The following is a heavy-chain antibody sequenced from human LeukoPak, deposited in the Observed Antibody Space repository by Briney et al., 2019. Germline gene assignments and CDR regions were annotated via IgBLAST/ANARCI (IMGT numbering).Heavy chain of an antibody. CDR2: MNPNSGNT. J-gene: IGHJ6*03. V-gene: IGHV1-8*03. CDR1: GYTFTSYD. Sequence: ASVKVSCKASGYTFTSYDINWVRQATGQGLEWMGWMNPNSGNTGYAQKFQGRVTITRNTSISTAYMELSSLRSEDTAVYYCARGTIWSGYYPPYYYYMDVWGKGTTVTVSS. CDR3: ARGTIWSGYYPPYYYYMDV. D-gene: IGHD3-3*01.